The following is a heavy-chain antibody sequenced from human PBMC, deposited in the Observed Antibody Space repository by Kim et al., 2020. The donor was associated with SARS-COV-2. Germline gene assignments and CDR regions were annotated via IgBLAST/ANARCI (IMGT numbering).Heavy chain of an antibody. CDR3: ARDPRIIDY. D-gene: IGHD2-15*01. Sequence: GGSLRLSCVASGLIFSSYDVTWVRQAPGKGLEWVANINPDGSDMYYVDSVKGRFTVSRDNAKNSLYLQMNSLRAEDTAVYYCARDPRIIDYWGQGTLVTVSS. CDR1: GLIFSSYD. J-gene: IGHJ4*02. CDR2: INPDGSDM. V-gene: IGHV3-7*03.